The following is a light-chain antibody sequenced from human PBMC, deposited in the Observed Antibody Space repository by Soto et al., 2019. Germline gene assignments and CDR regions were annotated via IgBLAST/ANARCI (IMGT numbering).Light chain of an antibody. Sequence: EILMTQSPATLSVSPGERATLSCRASQSVSSYLAWYQQKPGQPPRLPIYGASTRATGIPARFSGSGSGTEFTLTISSLQSEDFAVYYCQQYNNWPRTFGQGTKVDIK. CDR2: GAS. J-gene: IGKJ1*01. V-gene: IGKV3-15*01. CDR1: QSVSSY. CDR3: QQYNNWPRT.